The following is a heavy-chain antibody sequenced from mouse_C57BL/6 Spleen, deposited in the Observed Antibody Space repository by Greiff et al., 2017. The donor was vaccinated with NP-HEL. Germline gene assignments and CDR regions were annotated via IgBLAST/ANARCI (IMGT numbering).Heavy chain of an antibody. CDR2: ISSGSSPI. V-gene: IGHV5-17*01. J-gene: IGHJ1*03. D-gene: IGHD1-1*01. Sequence: VQLKESGGGLVKPGGSLKLSCAASGFTFSDYGMHWVRQAPEKGLEWVAYISSGSSPIYYADTVKGRFTISRDNAKNTLFLQMTSLRSEDTAMYYCASRGTVVYFDVWGTGTTVTVSS. CDR3: ASRGTVVYFDV. CDR1: GFTFSDYG.